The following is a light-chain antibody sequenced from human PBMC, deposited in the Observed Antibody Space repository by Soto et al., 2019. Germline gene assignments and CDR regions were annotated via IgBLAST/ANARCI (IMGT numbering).Light chain of an antibody. CDR2: KAS. Sequence: DIQMTQSPSTLSASVGDRVTISCRASQSIYSWLAWYQQKPGKAPKLLIYKASSLESGVPSRFIRSGSGKAFNLAISSLQPDDFPPYYCQQYNSYPWKFRQGTMVEIK. J-gene: IGKJ1*01. V-gene: IGKV1-5*03. CDR1: QSIYSW. CDR3: QQYNSYPWK.